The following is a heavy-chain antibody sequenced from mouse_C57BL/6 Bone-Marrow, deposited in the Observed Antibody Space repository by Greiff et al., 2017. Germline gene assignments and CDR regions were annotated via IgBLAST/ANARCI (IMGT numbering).Heavy chain of an antibody. CDR1: GYTFTSYW. Sequence: QVQLQQPGAELVKPGASVKMSCKASGYTFTSYWITWVKQRRGPGLEWIGDFYPGSGSTNYNEKFKSKATLTVDTSSCTAYMQLSVLAAEDSAVYCCARVTYYFDYWGQGTTLTVSS. D-gene: IGHD2-12*01. J-gene: IGHJ2*01. CDR3: ARVTYYFDY. V-gene: IGHV1-55*01. CDR2: FYPGSGST.